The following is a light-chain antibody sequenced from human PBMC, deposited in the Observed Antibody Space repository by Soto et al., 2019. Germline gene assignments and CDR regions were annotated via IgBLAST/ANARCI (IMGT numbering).Light chain of an antibody. CDR3: AAWDDSLSGVV. Sequence: QSALTQPASVSGSPGQSITISCTGSSSDIGRYNYVSWYQQLPGKAPKLIIYEVSNRPSGVSDRFSGSKSGTSASLAISGLRSEDEADYYCAAWDDSLSGVVFGGGTKLTVL. CDR1: SSDIGRYNY. V-gene: IGLV2-14*03. CDR2: EVS. J-gene: IGLJ2*01.